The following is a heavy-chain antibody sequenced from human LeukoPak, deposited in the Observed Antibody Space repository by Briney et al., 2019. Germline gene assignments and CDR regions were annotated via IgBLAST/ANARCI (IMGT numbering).Heavy chain of an antibody. J-gene: IGHJ3*02. CDR1: GFTFSHYY. CDR3: AREGDPGPYCSGGSCHGSYVKDAFDI. Sequence: GGSLRLSCAASGFTFSHYYMSWVRQAPGKGLEWVAVISYDGSNKYYADSVKGRFTISRDNSKNTLYLQMNSLRAEDTAVYYCAREGDPGPYCSGGSCHGSYVKDAFDIWGQGTMVTVSS. CDR2: ISYDGSNK. V-gene: IGHV3-30-3*01. D-gene: IGHD2-15*01.